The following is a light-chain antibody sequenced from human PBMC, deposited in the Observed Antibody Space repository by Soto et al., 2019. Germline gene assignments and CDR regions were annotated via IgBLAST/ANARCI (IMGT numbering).Light chain of an antibody. V-gene: IGKV3-20*01. CDR2: GAS. CDR3: QQYGRSPTT. Sequence: EIVMTQSPGTLSLSPWETATLSCRASQSVSSNYVAWFHQKPGQAPRLLIYGASSRATGVPDRFSASGSGTDFTLTISRLEPEDFAVYYCQQYGRSPTTFGQGTKV. J-gene: IGKJ1*01. CDR1: QSVSSNY.